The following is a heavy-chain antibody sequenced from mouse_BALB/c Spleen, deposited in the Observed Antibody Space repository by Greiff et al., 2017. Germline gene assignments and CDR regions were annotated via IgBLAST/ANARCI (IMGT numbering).Heavy chain of an antibody. CDR2: IFPGTGTT. CDR3: ARSGGYGNYSYAMDY. V-gene: IGHV1S132*01. Sequence: QVQLKQSGAELVKPGASVKLSCKTSGYTFTSYWIQWVKQRPGQGLGWIGEIFPGTGTTYYNEKFKGKATLTIDTSSSTAYMQLSSLTSEDSAVYFCARSGGYGNYSYAMDYWGQGTSVTVSS. D-gene: IGHD2-1*01. J-gene: IGHJ4*01. CDR1: GYTFTSYW.